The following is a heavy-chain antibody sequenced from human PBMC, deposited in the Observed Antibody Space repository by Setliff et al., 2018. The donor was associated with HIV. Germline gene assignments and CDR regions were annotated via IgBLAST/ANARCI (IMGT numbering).Heavy chain of an antibody. CDR3: ARDHIAARSVDY. Sequence: ASVKVSCKTSAYTFNSYYMHWIRQAPGQGLEWMGLIGPSGSSTTYAQNFQGRVTMSRDTPTNTVYMELSSLRSEDTAVYYCARDHIAARSVDYWGQGTLVTV. J-gene: IGHJ4*02. CDR2: IGPSGSST. CDR1: AYTFNSYY. V-gene: IGHV1-46*02. D-gene: IGHD6-6*01.